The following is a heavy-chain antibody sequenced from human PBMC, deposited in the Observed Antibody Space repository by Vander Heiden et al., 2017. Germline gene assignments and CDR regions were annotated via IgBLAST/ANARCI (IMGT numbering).Heavy chain of an antibody. D-gene: IGHD1-7*01. CDR1: GFTFSSHS. Sequence: EVQLVESGGGLVKPGGSLRLSCAASGFTFSSHSMNWARQAPGKGLEWVSSISSSSSYIYYADSVKGRFTISRDNAKNSLYLQMNSLRAEDTAVYYCARGNWNYAYWGQGTLVTVSS. V-gene: IGHV3-21*01. CDR2: ISSSSSYI. J-gene: IGHJ4*02. CDR3: ARGNWNYAY.